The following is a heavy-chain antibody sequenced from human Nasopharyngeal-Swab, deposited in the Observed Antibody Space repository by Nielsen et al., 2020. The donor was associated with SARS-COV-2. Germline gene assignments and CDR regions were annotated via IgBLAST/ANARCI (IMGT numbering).Heavy chain of an antibody. CDR2: IYYSGST. D-gene: IGHD3-9*01. CDR3: ATTGGIITYYDILTGYFDFDY. CDR1: GGSISSSSYY. Sequence: SETLSLTCTVSGGSISSSSYYWAWTRQPPGKGLEWIGSIYYSGSTYYNPSLKSRVTISVDTSKNQFSLKLSSVIAADTAVYYCATTGGIITYYDILTGYFDFDYWGQGTLVTVSS. J-gene: IGHJ4*02. V-gene: IGHV4-39*01.